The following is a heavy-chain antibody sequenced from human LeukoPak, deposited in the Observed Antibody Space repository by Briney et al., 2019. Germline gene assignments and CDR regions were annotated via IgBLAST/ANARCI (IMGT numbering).Heavy chain of an antibody. D-gene: IGHD6-6*01. J-gene: IGHJ4*02. CDR3: ARVYPTRYSSSEYYFDY. Sequence: SETLSLTCAVYGGSFSGYYWSWIRQPPGKGLEWIGEINHSGSTNYNPSLKSRVTISVDTSKNQFSLKLSSVTAADTAVYYCARVYPTRYSSSEYYFDYWGQGTLVTVSS. CDR2: INHSGST. V-gene: IGHV4-34*01. CDR1: GGSFSGYY.